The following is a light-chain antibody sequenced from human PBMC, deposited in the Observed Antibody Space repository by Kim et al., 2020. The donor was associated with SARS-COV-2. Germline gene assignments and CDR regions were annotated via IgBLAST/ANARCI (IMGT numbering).Light chain of an antibody. CDR1: SGSIDDNY. CDR3: QSYNRDNVL. J-gene: IGLJ2*01. Sequence: GETVTISCTRRSGSIDDNYVQWYQQRPGGVPTAVIYEDDQSPSGVSDRFSGSIDNSSNSASLTISGLRTEDEADYYCQSYNRDNVLFGGGTQLTVL. V-gene: IGLV6-57*03. CDR2: EDD.